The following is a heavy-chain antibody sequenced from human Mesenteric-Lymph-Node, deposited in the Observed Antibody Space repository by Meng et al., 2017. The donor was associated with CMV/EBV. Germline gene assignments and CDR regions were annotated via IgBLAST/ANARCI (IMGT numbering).Heavy chain of an antibody. J-gene: IGHJ3*02. V-gene: IGHV3-21*01. CDR1: GFTFNTYS. D-gene: IGHD6-19*01. Sequence: GGSLRLSCAASGFTFNTYSMNWVRQAPGKDLEWVSSISSDSAYKHYADSVQGRFTISRDNAKNSLYLQMNSLRVDDTAVYYCAKHYTRTVADAFDIWGQGTMVTVSS. CDR3: AKHYTRTVADAFDI. CDR2: ISSDSAYK.